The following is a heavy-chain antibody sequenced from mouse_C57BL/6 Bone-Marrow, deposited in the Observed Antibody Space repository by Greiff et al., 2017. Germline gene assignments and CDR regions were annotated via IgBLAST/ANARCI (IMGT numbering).Heavy chain of an antibody. CDR3: AREGCYYGNYWYFDV. V-gene: IGHV1-50*01. J-gene: IGHJ1*03. CDR2: IDPSDSYT. D-gene: IGHD1-1*01. Sequence: QVQLQQPGAELVKPGASVKLSCKASGYTFTSYWMQWVKQRPGQGLEWIGAIDPSDSYTNYNQKFKGKATLTVDTSSSTSYMQLSSLTSEDSAVYYCAREGCYYGNYWYFDVWGTGTTVTVSS. CDR1: GYTFTSYW.